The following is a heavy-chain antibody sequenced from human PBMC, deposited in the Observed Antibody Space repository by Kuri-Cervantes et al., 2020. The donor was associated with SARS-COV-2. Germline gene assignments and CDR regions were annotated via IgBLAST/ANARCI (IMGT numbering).Heavy chain of an antibody. J-gene: IGHJ4*02. CDR1: GFTFSGSA. CDR2: IRSKANIYAT. V-gene: IGHV3-73*01. CDR3: VGGQAAGPRGFGY. Sequence: GGSLRLSCAASGFTFSGSAMHWVRQASGKGLGWVCRIRSKANIYATAYAASVKDRFTISRDDSKNTAYLQMNSLKTEDTAVYYCVGGQAAGPRGFGYWGQGTPVTVSS. D-gene: IGHD6-13*01.